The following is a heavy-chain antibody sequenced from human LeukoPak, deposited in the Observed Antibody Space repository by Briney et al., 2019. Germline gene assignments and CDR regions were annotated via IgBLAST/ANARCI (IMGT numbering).Heavy chain of an antibody. D-gene: IGHD3-3*01. CDR3: ARKILVFWSGYYTDAYYFDY. Sequence: SETLSLTCAVDGGSFSGYYWSWIRQPPGKGLEWIGEINHSGSTNYNTSLKSRVTISVDTSKNQFSLKLSSVTAADTAVYYCARKILVFWSGYYTDAYYFDYWGQGTLVTVSS. CDR1: GGSFSGYY. V-gene: IGHV4-34*01. CDR2: INHSGST. J-gene: IGHJ4*02.